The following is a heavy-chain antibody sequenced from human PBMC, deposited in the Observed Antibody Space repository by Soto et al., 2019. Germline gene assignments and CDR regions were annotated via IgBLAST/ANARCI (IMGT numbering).Heavy chain of an antibody. CDR2: IYHSGST. CDR1: GGSFSGYY. CDR3: AREYYYDSSGLDY. Sequence: SETLSLTCAFYGGSFSGYYWSWIRQPPGKGLEWIGEIYHSGSTNYNPSLKSRVTISVDMSNNQFSLKVSSVTAADTAVYYCAREYYYDSSGLDYWGQGTLVT. V-gene: IGHV4-34*01. J-gene: IGHJ4*02. D-gene: IGHD3-22*01.